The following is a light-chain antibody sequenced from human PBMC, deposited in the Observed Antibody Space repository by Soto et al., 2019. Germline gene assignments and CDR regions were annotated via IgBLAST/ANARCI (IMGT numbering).Light chain of an antibody. CDR2: GNS. CDR1: SSNIGAGYD. Sequence: QSLLTQPPSVSGAPGQRVTISCTGSSSNIGAGYDVHWYQQLPGTAPKLLIYGNSNRPSGVPDRFSGSKSGTSASLAITGLQAEDEADYYCQSYDSCLSAFYVLGIGTKVTV. CDR3: QSYDSCLSAFYV. J-gene: IGLJ1*01. V-gene: IGLV1-40*01.